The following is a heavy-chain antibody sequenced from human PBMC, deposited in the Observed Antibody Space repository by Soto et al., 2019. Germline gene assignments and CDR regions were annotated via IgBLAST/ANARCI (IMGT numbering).Heavy chain of an antibody. J-gene: IGHJ4*02. CDR2: ISAYNGNT. D-gene: IGHD1-1*01. Sequence: QVQLVQSGAEVKKPGASVKVSCRASGYTLTRYGISWVRQAPGQGLEWMGWISAYNGNTKYAQKLQGRVTMTTDTSTSTAYMERRSLRSDDTAVYYCARGGGDYVRKSLRGTGTIDCWGQGTLVTVSS. CDR1: GYTLTRYG. V-gene: IGHV1-18*01. CDR3: ARGGGDYVRKSLRGTGTIDC.